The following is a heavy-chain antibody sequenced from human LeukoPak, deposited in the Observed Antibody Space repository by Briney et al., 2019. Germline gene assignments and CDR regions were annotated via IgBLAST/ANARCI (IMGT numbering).Heavy chain of an antibody. CDR3: AKERKLLPFDC. J-gene: IGHJ4*02. Sequence: GGSLRPSWAPSGFTFTTYGTHWVRQAPGKGPEWVAVIQNDEIDKFYADSVKGRFTISRDNSKNTLYLQMNSLRAEDTAVYYCAKERKLLPFDCWGQGTLVTVSS. CDR2: IQNDEIDK. D-gene: IGHD4-23*01. V-gene: IGHV3-30*02. CDR1: GFTFTTYG.